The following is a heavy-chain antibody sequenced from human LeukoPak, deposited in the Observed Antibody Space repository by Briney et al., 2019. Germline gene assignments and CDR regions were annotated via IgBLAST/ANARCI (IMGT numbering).Heavy chain of an antibody. J-gene: IGHJ1*01. V-gene: IGHV1-2*06. CDR1: GYTFTGYY. CDR3: ARGRGGSKQWLVHQGYFQH. Sequence: ASVKVSCKASGYTFTGYYMHWVRQAPGQGLEWMGRINPNSGGTNYAQKFQGRVTMTRDTSISTAYMELSRLRSDDTAVYYCARGRGGSKQWLVHQGYFQHWGQGTLVTVSS. CDR2: INPNSGGT. D-gene: IGHD6-19*01.